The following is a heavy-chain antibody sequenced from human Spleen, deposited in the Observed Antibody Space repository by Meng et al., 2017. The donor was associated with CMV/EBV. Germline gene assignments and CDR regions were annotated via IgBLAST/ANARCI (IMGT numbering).Heavy chain of an antibody. CDR3: AKDIRGSYYDDYYTMDV. D-gene: IGHD1-26*01. CDR2: ISWNSGTI. CDR1: GYSFTSYW. J-gene: IGHJ6*02. Sequence: GGSLRLSCKGSGYSFTSYWIGWVRQMPGKGLEWVSGISWNSGTIGYADSVKGRFTISRNNAKNSLYLQMNSLRAEDTALYYCAKDIRGSYYDDYYTMDVWGQGTTVTVSS. V-gene: IGHV3-9*01.